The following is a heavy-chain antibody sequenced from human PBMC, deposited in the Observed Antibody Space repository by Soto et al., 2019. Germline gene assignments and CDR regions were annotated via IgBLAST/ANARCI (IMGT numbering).Heavy chain of an antibody. Sequence: ASVKVSFKASGFTFTSSAMQWVRQARGQRLEWIGWIVVGSGNTNYARKFQERVTITRDMSTSTAYMELSSLRSEDTAVYYCAAIGTSEAAAGYDAFDYWGQGTLGTGSS. CDR3: AAIGTSEAAAGYDAFDY. D-gene: IGHD6-13*01. J-gene: IGHJ4*02. CDR2: IVVGSGNT. CDR1: GFTFTSSA. V-gene: IGHV1-58*02.